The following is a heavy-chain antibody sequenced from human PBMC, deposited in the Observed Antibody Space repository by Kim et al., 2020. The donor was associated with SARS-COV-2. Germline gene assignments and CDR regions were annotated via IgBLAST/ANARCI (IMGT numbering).Heavy chain of an antibody. D-gene: IGHD3-10*01. Sequence: GGSLRLTCAASGFMIADYVMGWVRQAPGKGLELVSAISGSGTTTYYADSVKGRFTISRENSNSALFLQMNSLRGEDAAVYYCAKDARGTIVPTAGAIDY. V-gene: IGHV3-23*01. CDR1: GFMIADYV. CDR3: AKDARGTIVPTAGAIDY. CDR2: ISGSGTTT. J-gene: IGHJ4*01.